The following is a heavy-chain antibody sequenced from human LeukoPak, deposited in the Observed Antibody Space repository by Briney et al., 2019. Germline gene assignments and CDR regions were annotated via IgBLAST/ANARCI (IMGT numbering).Heavy chain of an antibody. CDR3: ATVGPTGIEFDY. Sequence: ASVKVSCKVSGYTLTELSMHWVRQAPGKGLEWMGGFDPEDGETIYAQKFQGRATMTEDTSTDTAYMELSSLRSEDTAVYYRATVGPTGIEFDYWGQGTLVTVSS. D-gene: IGHD1-1*01. CDR1: GYTLTELS. J-gene: IGHJ4*02. CDR2: FDPEDGET. V-gene: IGHV1-24*01.